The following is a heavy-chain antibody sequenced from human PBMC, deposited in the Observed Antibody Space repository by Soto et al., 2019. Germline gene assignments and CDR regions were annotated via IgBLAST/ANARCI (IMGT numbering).Heavy chain of an antibody. CDR1: GGSFSGYY. V-gene: IGHV4-34*01. J-gene: IGHJ6*02. CDR3: ARIRRADYYYYGIDV. Sequence: SETLSLTCAVYGGSFSGYYWSWIRQPPGKGLEWIGEINHSGSTNYNPSLKSRVTISVDTSKNQFSLKLSSVTAADTAVYYCARIRRADYYYYGIDVWGQGTTVTVS. D-gene: IGHD4-17*01. CDR2: INHSGST.